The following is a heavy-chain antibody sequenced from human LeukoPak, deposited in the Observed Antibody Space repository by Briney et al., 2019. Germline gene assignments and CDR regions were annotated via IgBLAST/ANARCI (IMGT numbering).Heavy chain of an antibody. J-gene: IGHJ5*02. CDR2: INHTGST. CDR1: GGSFSGYY. CDR3: ARRMGLGTAAIPFLTPGWFDP. D-gene: IGHD2-2*02. Sequence: SETLSLTCAVYGGSFSGYYWSWIRQPPGKGLGWIGEINHTGSTNSNPSLRSRVTTSANTSKYQFSLKLSPVTAADTAVYYCARRMGLGTAAIPFLTPGWFDPWGQGTLVTVSS. V-gene: IGHV4-34*01.